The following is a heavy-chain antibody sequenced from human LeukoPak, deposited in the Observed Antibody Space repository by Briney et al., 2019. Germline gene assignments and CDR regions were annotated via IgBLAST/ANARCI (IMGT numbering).Heavy chain of an antibody. V-gene: IGHV1-2*02. Sequence: ASVKVSCKASGYTFTGYYMHWVRQAPGQGLEWMGWINPNSGGTNYAQKLQGRVTMTTDTSTSTAYMELRSLTSDDTAVYYCARHRLPRIYYDSSGYYHGAFDIWGQGTMVTVSS. J-gene: IGHJ3*02. CDR1: GYTFTGYY. CDR3: ARHRLPRIYYDSSGYYHGAFDI. CDR2: INPNSGGT. D-gene: IGHD3-22*01.